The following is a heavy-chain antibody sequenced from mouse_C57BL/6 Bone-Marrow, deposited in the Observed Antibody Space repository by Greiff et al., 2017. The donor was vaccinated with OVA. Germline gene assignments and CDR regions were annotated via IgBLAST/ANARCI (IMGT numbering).Heavy chain of an antibody. V-gene: IGHV1-81*01. CDR1: GYTFTSYG. Sequence: QVQLKQSGAELARPGASVKLSCKASGYTFTSYGISWVKQRTGQGLEWIGEIYPRSGNTYYNEKFKGKATLTADKSSSTAYMELRSLTSEDSAVYFCAKDYYYGSNTYWYFDVWGTGTTVTVSS. J-gene: IGHJ1*03. CDR3: AKDYYYGSNTYWYFDV. D-gene: IGHD1-1*01. CDR2: IYPRSGNT.